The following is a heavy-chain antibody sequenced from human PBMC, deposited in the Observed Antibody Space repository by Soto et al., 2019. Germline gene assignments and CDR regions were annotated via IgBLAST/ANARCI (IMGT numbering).Heavy chain of an antibody. Sequence: QVQLVQSGAEVKKPGASVKVSCKASGFTFTNYFIHWVRQAPGQGLEWMGIINPIGVSTTYAQKFQGRVTMIKDTSTSTVYMELSRLRSEDTAVYYCARGPHFGYYVLKYWGQGTLVTVSS. J-gene: IGHJ4*02. V-gene: IGHV1-46*03. CDR1: GFTFTNYF. CDR3: ARGPHFGYYVLKY. CDR2: INPIGVST. D-gene: IGHD4-17*01.